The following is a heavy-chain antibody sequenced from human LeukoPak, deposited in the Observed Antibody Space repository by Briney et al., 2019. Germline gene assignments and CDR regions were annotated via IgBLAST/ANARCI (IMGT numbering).Heavy chain of an antibody. D-gene: IGHD3-3*01. CDR2: ISWNSGSI. CDR3: AKAGREWLLWVAFDI. J-gene: IGHJ3*02. V-gene: IGHV3-9*01. CDR1: GFTFYDYA. Sequence: GGSLRLSCAASGFTFYDYAMLWVRQAPGKGLEGVSGISWNSGSIGYADSVKGRFTISRDNAKNSLYLQMNSLRAEDTALYYCAKAGREWLLWVAFDIWGQGTMVTVSS.